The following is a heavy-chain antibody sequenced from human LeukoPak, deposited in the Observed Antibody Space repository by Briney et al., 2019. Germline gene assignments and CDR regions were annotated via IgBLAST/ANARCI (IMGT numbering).Heavy chain of an antibody. CDR3: ARHGPYSGSYYGAFDI. J-gene: IGHJ3*02. CDR2: IYYSGST. Sequence: PSETLSLTCTVSGGSISSYYWSWIRQPPGKGLEWIGYIYYSGSTNYNPSLKSRVTISVDTSKSQFSLKLSSVTAADTAMYYCARHGPYSGSYYGAFDIWGQGTMVTVSS. D-gene: IGHD1-26*01. CDR1: GGSISSYY. V-gene: IGHV4-59*01.